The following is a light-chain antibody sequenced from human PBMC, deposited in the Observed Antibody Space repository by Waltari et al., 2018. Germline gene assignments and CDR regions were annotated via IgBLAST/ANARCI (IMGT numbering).Light chain of an antibody. CDR1: SSDVGGYKY. V-gene: IGLV2-14*01. CDR2: DVS. CDR3: SSYTSSNTWV. J-gene: IGLJ3*02. Sequence: QSALTQPASVSGSPGQSITLSCTGTSSDVGGYKYVSWYQQHPGKAPKLMIYDVSRRPSGVSNRFSVSKSGNTVSLTISGLQAEDEADYYCSSYTSSNTWVFGGGTKLTVL.